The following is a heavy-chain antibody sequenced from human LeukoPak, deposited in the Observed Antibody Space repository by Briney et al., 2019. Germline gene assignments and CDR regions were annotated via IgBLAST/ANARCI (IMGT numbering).Heavy chain of an antibody. CDR1: GYSISSGYY. Sequence: SETLSLTSAVSGYSISSGYYWGWIRQPPGKGLEWIGSIYHSGSTYYNPSLKSRVTISVDTSKNQFSLKLSSVTAADTAVYYCARDSGYDSHCSGWKFDYWGQGTLVTVSS. CDR2: IYHSGST. D-gene: IGHD5-12*01. V-gene: IGHV4-38-2*02. CDR3: ARDSGYDSHCSGWKFDY. J-gene: IGHJ4*02.